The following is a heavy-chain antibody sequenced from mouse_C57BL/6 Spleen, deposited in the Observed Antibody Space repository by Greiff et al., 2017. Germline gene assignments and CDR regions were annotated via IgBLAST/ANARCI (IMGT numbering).Heavy chain of an antibody. Sequence: QVQLQQSGPELVKPGASVKISCKASGYAFSSSWLNWVKQRPGKGLEWIGRIYPGDGDTNYNGKFQGKATLTADKSSSTAYMQLSSLTSEDSAVYFCAREDYYDYDERTMGYWGQGTSVTVSS. CDR2: IYPGDGDT. J-gene: IGHJ4*01. V-gene: IGHV1-82*01. CDR1: GYAFSSSW. D-gene: IGHD2-4*01. CDR3: AREDYYDYDERTMGY.